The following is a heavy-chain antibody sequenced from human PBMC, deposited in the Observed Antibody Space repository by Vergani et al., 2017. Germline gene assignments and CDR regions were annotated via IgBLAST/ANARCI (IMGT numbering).Heavy chain of an antibody. CDR3: ARDRGGSSQLWSNYYYYYGMDV. V-gene: IGHV3-21*01. D-gene: IGHD5-18*01. CDR2: ISSSSSYI. J-gene: IGHJ6*02. CDR1: GFTFSSYS. Sequence: EVQLVESGGGLVKPGGSLRLSCAASGFTFSSYSMNWVRQAPGKGLEWVSSISSSSSYIYYADSVKGRFTISRDNAKNSLYLQMNSLRAEDTAVYYCARDRGGSSQLWSNYYYYYGMDVWGQGTTVTVS.